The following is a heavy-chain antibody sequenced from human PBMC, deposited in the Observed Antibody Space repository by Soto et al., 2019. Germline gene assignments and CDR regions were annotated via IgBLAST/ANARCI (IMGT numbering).Heavy chain of an antibody. CDR3: ATLMVGGNYVASYYYYAMDV. Sequence: PGESLKISCKGSGYSFTIYWIGWVRQMPGKGLEWMGIIYPGDSDIRYSPSFQGQVTISADKSISTAYLQWSSLKASDTAIYYCATLMVGGNYVASYYYYAMDVWGQGTTVTVSS. D-gene: IGHD1-26*01. J-gene: IGHJ6*02. CDR1: GYSFTIYW. V-gene: IGHV5-51*01. CDR2: IYPGDSDI.